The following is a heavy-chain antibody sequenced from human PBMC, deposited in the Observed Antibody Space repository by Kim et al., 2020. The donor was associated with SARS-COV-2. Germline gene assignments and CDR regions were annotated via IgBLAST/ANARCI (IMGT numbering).Heavy chain of an antibody. Sequence: SETLSLTCTVSGGSISSSSYYWGWIRPPPGKGLEWIGSIYYSGSTYYNPSLKRRVTISVDTSKNQFSLKLSSVTAADTDVYYCAGNNDNWFDPGGQGTLVTVSS. V-gene: IGHV4-39*01. D-gene: IGHD2-8*01. CDR3: AGNNDNWFDP. CDR2: IYYSGST. CDR1: GGSISSSSYY. J-gene: IGHJ5*02.